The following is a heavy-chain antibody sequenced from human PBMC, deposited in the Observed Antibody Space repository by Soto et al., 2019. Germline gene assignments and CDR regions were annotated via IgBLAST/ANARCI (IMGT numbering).Heavy chain of an antibody. J-gene: IGHJ3*02. Sequence: VKVSCKASGYTFTSYDINWVRQATGQGLEWMGWMNPNSGNTGYAQKFQGRVTMTRNTSISTAYMELSSLRSEDTAVYYCAREVRGLGATYDAFDIWGQGTMVTVSS. CDR1: GYTFTSYD. D-gene: IGHD1-26*01. CDR2: MNPNSGNT. CDR3: AREVRGLGATYDAFDI. V-gene: IGHV1-8*01.